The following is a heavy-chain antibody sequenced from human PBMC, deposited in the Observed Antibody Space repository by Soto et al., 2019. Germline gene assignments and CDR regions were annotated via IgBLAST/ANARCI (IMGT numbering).Heavy chain of an antibody. CDR2: INWNGGST. Sequence: GGSLRLSCAASGFTFDDYGMSWVRQAPGKGLEWVSGINWNGGSTGYADSVKGRFTISRDNAKNSLYLQMNSLRAEDTALYYCARAGESGSYLFPFDYWGQGTLVTVSS. CDR1: GFTFDDYG. CDR3: ARAGESGSYLFPFDY. D-gene: IGHD1-26*01. V-gene: IGHV3-20*04. J-gene: IGHJ4*02.